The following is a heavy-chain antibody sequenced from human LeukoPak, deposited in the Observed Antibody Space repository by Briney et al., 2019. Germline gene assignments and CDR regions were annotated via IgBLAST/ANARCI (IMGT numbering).Heavy chain of an antibody. D-gene: IGHD3/OR15-3a*01. J-gene: IGHJ6*03. CDR2: IYYNGGT. CDR1: GGSISSNSYY. V-gene: IGHV4-39*07. CDR3: ARGNYDLYNDYYVADHYYHYMDV. Sequence: SETLSLTCTASGGSISSNSYYWGWIRQPPGKGLEWIGNIYYNGGTYNNPSLKSRVTISVDTSKNQFSLKLSSVAVADTAVYYCARGNYDLYNDYYVADHYYHYMDVWGKGTTVTVSS.